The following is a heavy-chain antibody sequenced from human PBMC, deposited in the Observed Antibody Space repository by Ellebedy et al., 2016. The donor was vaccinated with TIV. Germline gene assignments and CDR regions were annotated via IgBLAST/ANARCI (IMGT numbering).Heavy chain of an antibody. D-gene: IGHD6-19*01. CDR3: ARTHGGHSSDWYDVNGTYYMDV. CDR2: ISASGYT. Sequence: SETLSLXXTAFGASINSGSFYWSWLRPPAGKGLEWIGRISASGYTDYNTSLKRRVIMSVDTSKNHFSLRLSSVTAADTAVYYCARTHGGHSSDWYDVNGTYYMDVWGRGTTVTVSS. CDR1: GASINSGSFY. V-gene: IGHV4-61*02. J-gene: IGHJ6*03.